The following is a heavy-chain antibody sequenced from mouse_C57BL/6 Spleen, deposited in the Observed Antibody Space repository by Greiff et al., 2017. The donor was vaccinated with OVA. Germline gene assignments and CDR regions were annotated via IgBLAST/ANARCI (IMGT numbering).Heavy chain of an antibody. CDR1: GYTFTDYN. J-gene: IGHJ1*03. V-gene: IGHV1-18*01. D-gene: IGHD5-2*01. CDR3: AREYVRSYWYFDV. Sequence: VQLQQSGPELVKPGASVKIPCKASGYTFTDYNMDWVKQSHGKSLEWIGDINPNNGGTIYNQKFKGKATLTVDKSSSTAYMELRSLTSEDTAVYYCAREYVRSYWYFDVWGTGTTVTVSS. CDR2: INPNNGGT.